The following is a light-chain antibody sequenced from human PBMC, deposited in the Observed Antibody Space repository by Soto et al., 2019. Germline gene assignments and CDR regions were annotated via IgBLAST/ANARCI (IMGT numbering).Light chain of an antibody. Sequence: IQMTHSPSTLSPSLLYRLTITFRSSQSISSWLAWYQQKPGKAPKLLIHDASSLGSGVPSRFSGSGSGTEFTLTISSLQPDDFATYYCQQYNSYSTFGQGTKVDNK. V-gene: IGKV1-5*01. CDR2: DAS. CDR1: QSISSW. CDR3: QQYNSYST. J-gene: IGKJ1*01.